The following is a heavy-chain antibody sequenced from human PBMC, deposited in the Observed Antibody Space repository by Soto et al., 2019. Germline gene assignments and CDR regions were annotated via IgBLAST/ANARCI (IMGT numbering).Heavy chain of an antibody. V-gene: IGHV1-69*04. CDR1: GGTFSSYT. Sequence: SVKVSCKASGGTFSSYTISWVRQAPGQGLEWMGRIIPILGIANYAQKFQGRVTITADKSTSTAYMELSSLRSEDTAVYYCARDPHPAGLLVPFDPWGQGTLVTVSS. CDR3: ARDPHPAGLLVPFDP. J-gene: IGHJ5*02. CDR2: IIPILGIA. D-gene: IGHD6-13*01.